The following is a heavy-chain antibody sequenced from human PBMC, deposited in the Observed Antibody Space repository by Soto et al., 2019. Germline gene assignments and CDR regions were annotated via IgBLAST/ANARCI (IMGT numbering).Heavy chain of an antibody. V-gene: IGHV3-23*01. CDR2: ISASGGST. Sequence: GGAVRLSCVDFEFPLSSYDMTWVRQAPGKGLEWVLVISASGGSTYYADYVKGRFTISRDNSKNTVYLQMNSLRAYDTAVYYCAIRGRYYGMDVGGQGTTVTSS. CDR3: AIRGRYYGMDV. D-gene: IGHD3-10*01. J-gene: IGHJ6*02. CDR1: EFPLSSYD.